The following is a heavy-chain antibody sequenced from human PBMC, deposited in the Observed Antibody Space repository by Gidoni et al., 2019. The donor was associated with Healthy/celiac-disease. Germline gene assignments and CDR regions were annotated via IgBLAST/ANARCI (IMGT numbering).Heavy chain of an antibody. Sequence: QITLKESGSTLVKPTQTLTLTSTFSGFSLRTSAVGVAWIRQPPGKALEWLALMYWDDDKPYSPALENRLTITKSANKNQVVLTITNMDPVDTTTYYCAHRRGTPSGFPGAFDYWGRGTLVTVSS. CDR2: MYWDDDK. V-gene: IGHV2-5*02. J-gene: IGHJ4*02. CDR3: AHRRGTPSGFPGAFDY. CDR1: GFSLRTSAVG. D-gene: IGHD1-1*01.